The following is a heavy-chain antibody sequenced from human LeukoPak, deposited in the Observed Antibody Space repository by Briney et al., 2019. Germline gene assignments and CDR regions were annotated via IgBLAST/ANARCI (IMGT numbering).Heavy chain of an antibody. J-gene: IGHJ6*02. CDR1: AFTFSSYG. Sequence: PGRSLRLSCAASAFTFSSYGMRWVRQAPGKGLEWVAVIWHDGSTKYYAESVKGRFTVSRDNSKKILYLEMNSLRVEDTAVYYCARDAYGSSSWYSDYYFYGMDVWGQGTTVAVSS. D-gene: IGHD6-13*01. CDR2: IWHDGSTK. CDR3: ARDAYGSSSWYSDYYFYGMDV. V-gene: IGHV3-33*01.